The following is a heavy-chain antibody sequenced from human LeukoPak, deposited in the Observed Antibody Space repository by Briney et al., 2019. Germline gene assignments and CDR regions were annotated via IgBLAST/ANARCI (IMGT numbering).Heavy chain of an antibody. D-gene: IGHD3-16*01. CDR2: ISSSGSTI. Sequence: GGSLRLSCAASGFTFSSYEMNWVRQAPGKGLEWVSYISSSGSTIYYADSVKGRFTISRDNAKNSLYLQMNSLRAEDTAVYYCAKELGGPYYLDYWGQGTLVTVSS. CDR3: AKELGGPYYLDY. V-gene: IGHV3-48*03. J-gene: IGHJ4*02. CDR1: GFTFSSYE.